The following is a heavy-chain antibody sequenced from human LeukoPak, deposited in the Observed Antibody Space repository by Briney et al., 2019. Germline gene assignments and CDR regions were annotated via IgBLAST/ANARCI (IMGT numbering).Heavy chain of an antibody. D-gene: IGHD1-1*01. J-gene: IGHJ5*02. CDR3: ASSPPPWNEHHWFDP. V-gene: IGHV1-2*02. CDR1: GYTFTGYY. CDR2: INPNSGGT. Sequence: ASVKVSCEASGYTFTGYYMHWVRQAPGQGLEWMGWINPNSGGTNYAQKFQGRVTMTRDTSISTAYMELRSLRSDDTAVYYCASSPPPWNEHHWFDPWGQGTLVTVSS.